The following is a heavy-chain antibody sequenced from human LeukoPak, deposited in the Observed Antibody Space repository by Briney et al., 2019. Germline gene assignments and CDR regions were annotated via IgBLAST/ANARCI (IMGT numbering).Heavy chain of an antibody. J-gene: IGHJ4*02. D-gene: IGHD5-18*01. Sequence: GGPMRLSCAASGFTFSSYEMNWGRKAPGNGLEWISYISNSGSSIFYADSVPGRCTLPRDNARSSLYLQMNSLRAEDTAVYYCARDRPDRGYSYGRDFDYWGRGSLVTVSS. CDR2: ISNSGSSI. CDR1: GFTFSSYE. V-gene: IGHV3-48*03. CDR3: ARDRPDRGYSYGRDFDY.